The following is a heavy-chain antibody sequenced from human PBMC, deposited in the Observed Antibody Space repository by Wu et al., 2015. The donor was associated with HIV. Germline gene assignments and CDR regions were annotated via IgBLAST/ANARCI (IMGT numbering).Heavy chain of an antibody. Sequence: QVQLVQSGAEVKKPGSSVKVSCKASGGTFSTYSLSWVRQAPGQGLEWMGGIIPIFVIANYSQKFQGRLTITADESTTTAYMELSSLRSQDTAVYYCARDRLDYYDSGGYSSSFXSWGQGHWSPSPQ. CDR3: ARDRLDYYDSGGYSSSFXS. J-gene: IGHJ4*02. V-gene: IGHV1-69*12. D-gene: IGHD3-22*01. CDR2: IIPIFVIA. CDR1: GGTFSTYS.